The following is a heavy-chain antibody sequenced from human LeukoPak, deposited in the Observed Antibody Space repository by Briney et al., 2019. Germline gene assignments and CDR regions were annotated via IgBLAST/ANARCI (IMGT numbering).Heavy chain of an antibody. Sequence: GASVKVSCKASGYTFTNYAITWVRQAPGQGLEWMGWISVDNGNTNFAQKLQGRVTMTRDTSTSTAYMELRSLRSDDTAVYYCARSYFDPLLYAFDIWGQGTMVTVSS. V-gene: IGHV1-18*01. CDR1: GYTFTNYA. J-gene: IGHJ3*02. CDR3: ARSYFDPLLYAFDI. CDR2: ISVDNGNT. D-gene: IGHD2/OR15-2a*01.